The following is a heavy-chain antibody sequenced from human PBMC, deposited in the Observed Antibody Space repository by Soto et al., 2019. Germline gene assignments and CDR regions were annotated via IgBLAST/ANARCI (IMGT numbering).Heavy chain of an antibody. CDR2: ISGSGSTA. V-gene: IGHV3-23*01. Sequence: EVQLLESGGGLVQPGGSLRLSGAASEFSFGGYAISWVRLAPGKGLEWVSGISGSGSTAFYADSVRGRFTISRDNSKNTLYLQINSLRAEDTAVYYCAKGARGYSPAAMDVWGQGTTVTVSS. CDR3: AKGARGYSPAAMDV. CDR1: EFSFGGYA. J-gene: IGHJ6*02. D-gene: IGHD5-18*01.